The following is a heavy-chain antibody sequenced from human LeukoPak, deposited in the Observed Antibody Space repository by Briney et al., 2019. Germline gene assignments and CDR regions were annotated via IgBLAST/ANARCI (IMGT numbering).Heavy chain of an antibody. CDR1: GFTFNSYA. J-gene: IGHJ4*02. D-gene: IGHD1-26*01. V-gene: IGHV3-23*01. CDR2: IIHSGIST. Sequence: GGSLRLSCAASGFTFNSYAVAWVRQAPEKGLEWVSSIIHSGISTYYADSVKGRFTISRDNSKNTLYLQINSLRAEDTAVYYCAKGSRGNYDYWGRGTLVTVSS. CDR3: AKGSRGNYDY.